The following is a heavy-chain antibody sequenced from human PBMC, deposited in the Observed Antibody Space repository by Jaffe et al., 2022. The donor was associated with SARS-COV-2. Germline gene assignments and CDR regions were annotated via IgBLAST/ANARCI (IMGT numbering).Heavy chain of an antibody. CDR2: ISENGDAM. D-gene: IGHD2-8*01. J-gene: IGHJ4*02. CDR3: ARDSGHCTNSDCHHFDS. Sequence: EVQLVESGGGLVHPGGSLRLSCAASGFMFSSYEMNWVRQAPGKGLEWVSYISENGDAMYYRDSVKGRFTISRDNAKNSLYLQMNSLRDEDTAVYYCARDSGHCTNSDCHHFDSWGQGALVTVSS. V-gene: IGHV3-48*03. CDR1: GFMFSSYE.